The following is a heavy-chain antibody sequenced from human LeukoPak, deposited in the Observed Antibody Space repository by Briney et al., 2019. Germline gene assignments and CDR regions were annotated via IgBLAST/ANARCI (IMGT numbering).Heavy chain of an antibody. V-gene: IGHV3-74*01. Sequence: PGGSLRLSCAASVITFGNNWMHSVRPGPGKGLVWMSRINSDGGGAIYADSVKGRFTVSRDNAKNTLYLQMNSLRAEDTAVYYCARDVPHNWFDTWGQGTLVTVSS. CDR3: ARDVPHNWFDT. CDR1: VITFGNNW. CDR2: INSDGGGA. J-gene: IGHJ5*02.